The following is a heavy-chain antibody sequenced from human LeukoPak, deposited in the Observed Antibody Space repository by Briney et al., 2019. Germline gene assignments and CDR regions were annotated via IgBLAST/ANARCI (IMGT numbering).Heavy chain of an antibody. CDR3: ARDSLDFYDSTWGINWFDP. CDR2: ISSDGSTT. J-gene: IGHJ5*02. Sequence: AGGSLRLSCAASGFTFSSYWMHWVRQAPGKGLVWVSRISSDGSTTNYADSVKGRFTISRDNAKNTLYLQMNSLRAEDTAVYYCARDSLDFYDSTWGINWFDPWGQGTLVTVSS. V-gene: IGHV3-74*01. CDR1: GFTFSSYW. D-gene: IGHD3-22*01.